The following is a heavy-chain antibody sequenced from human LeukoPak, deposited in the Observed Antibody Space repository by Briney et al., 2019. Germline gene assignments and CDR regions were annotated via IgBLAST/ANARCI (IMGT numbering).Heavy chain of an antibody. CDR1: GGSISSSNW. V-gene: IGHV4-4*02. D-gene: IGHD5-12*01. Sequence: SETLSLTCAVSGGSISSSNWWSWVRQPPGKGLEWIGEIYHSGSTNYNPSLKSRVTISVDKSKNQFSLKLSSVTAADTAVYYCARGYSGYDPLHHPYDYWSQGTLVTVSS. CDR3: ARGYSGYDPLHHPYDY. J-gene: IGHJ4*02. CDR2: IYHSGST.